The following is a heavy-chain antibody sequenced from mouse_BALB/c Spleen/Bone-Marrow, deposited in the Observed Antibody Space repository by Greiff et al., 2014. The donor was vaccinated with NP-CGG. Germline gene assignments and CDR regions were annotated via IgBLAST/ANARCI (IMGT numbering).Heavy chain of an antibody. V-gene: IGHV14-3*02. CDR2: IDPASGNT. CDR3: AAYYYVSSYGLAY. CDR1: GFNIKDTY. Sequence: EVQLQESGAELVKPGASVKLSCTASGFNIKDTYMHWVKQRPEQGLEWIGRIDPASGNTKFDTRFQGKATIASDTSSNTAYLQLSSLTSEDTAVYYGAAYYYVSSYGLAYWGQGTLVTVSA. J-gene: IGHJ3*01. D-gene: IGHD1-1*01.